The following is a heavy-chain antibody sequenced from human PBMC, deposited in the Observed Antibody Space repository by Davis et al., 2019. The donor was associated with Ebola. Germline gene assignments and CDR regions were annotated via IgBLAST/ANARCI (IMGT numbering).Heavy chain of an antibody. V-gene: IGHV3-74*01. D-gene: IGHD6-6*01. CDR2: INSDGSDT. J-gene: IGHJ4*02. CDR3: VRDFFEFSSSSFSDS. Sequence: HTGGSLRLSCAASGFIFRSFSMYWVRRIPGKGLVWVSRINSDGSDTRYADSVKGRFTISSDNAKNTLYLRMGRLRSDDTAMYYCVRDFFEFSSSSFSDSWGQGTLVTVSS. CDR1: GFIFRSFS.